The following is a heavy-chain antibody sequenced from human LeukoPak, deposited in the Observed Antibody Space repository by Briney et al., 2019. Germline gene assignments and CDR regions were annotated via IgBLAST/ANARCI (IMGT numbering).Heavy chain of an antibody. CDR2: IGSTTSII. Sequence: GGSLRLSCAASGFTFSSHGMNWVRQAPGKGLEWVSYIGSTTSIIYYADSVEGRFTISRDNTKNSLHPQMNSLRAEDTAVYYCARAVDSSGYWGLDYYYGMDVWGQGTTVTVSS. J-gene: IGHJ6*02. D-gene: IGHD3-22*01. CDR3: ARAVDSSGYWGLDYYYGMDV. V-gene: IGHV3-48*04. CDR1: GFTFSSHG.